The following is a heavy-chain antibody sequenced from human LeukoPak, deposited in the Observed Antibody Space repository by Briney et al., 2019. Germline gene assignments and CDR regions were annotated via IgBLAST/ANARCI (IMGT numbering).Heavy chain of an antibody. CDR3: ARTPMVRGVDDAFDI. J-gene: IGHJ3*02. Sequence: GASVKVSCKAYGYTFTSYDINWVRQATGQGLEWMGWMNPNSGNTGYAQKFQGRVTMTRNTSISTAYMELSSLRSEDTAVYYCARTPMVRGVDDAFDIWGQGTMVTVSS. D-gene: IGHD3-10*01. CDR1: GYTFTSYD. CDR2: MNPNSGNT. V-gene: IGHV1-8*01.